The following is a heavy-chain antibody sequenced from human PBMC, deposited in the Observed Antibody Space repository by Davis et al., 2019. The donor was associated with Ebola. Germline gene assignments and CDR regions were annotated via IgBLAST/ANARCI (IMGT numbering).Heavy chain of an antibody. CDR2: INHSGST. Sequence: PSETLSLTCAVYGGSFSGYYWSWIRQPPGKGLEWIGEINHSGSTNYNPSLKSRVTISVDTSKNQFSLKLSSVTAADTAVYYCARDWSAGYSSGWLWFDPWGQGTLVTVSS. J-gene: IGHJ5*02. CDR3: ARDWSAGYSSGWLWFDP. D-gene: IGHD6-19*01. CDR1: GGSFSGYY. V-gene: IGHV4-34*01.